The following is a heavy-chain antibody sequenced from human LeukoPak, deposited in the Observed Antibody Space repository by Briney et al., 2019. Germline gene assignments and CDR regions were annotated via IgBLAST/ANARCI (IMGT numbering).Heavy chain of an antibody. CDR2: INPNSGGT. V-gene: IGHV1-2*02. CDR3: ARVEYPLLVYFDY. D-gene: IGHD2-15*01. Sequence: ASVKVSCKASGYTFTVYYIHWVRQAPGQGLEWMGCINPNSGGTNYAQKFQGRVTMTRDTSISTAYMELSSLRSDDTAVYYCARVEYPLLVYFDYWGQGTLLTVSS. CDR1: GYTFTVYY. J-gene: IGHJ4*02.